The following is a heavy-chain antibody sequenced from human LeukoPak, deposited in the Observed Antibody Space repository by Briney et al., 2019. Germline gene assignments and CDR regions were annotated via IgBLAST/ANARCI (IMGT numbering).Heavy chain of an antibody. CDR3: ARGNYRDPYGQTLDYYYGMDV. CDR1: GGSISSSSYS. V-gene: IGHV4-39*07. J-gene: IGHJ6*02. Sequence: KPSETLSLTCTVSGGSISSSSYSWGWIRQPPGKGLEWIGEINHSGSTNYNPSLKSRVTISVDTSKNQFSLKLSSVTAADTAVYYCARGNYRDPYGQTLDYYYGMDVWGQGTTVTVSS. CDR2: INHSGST. D-gene: IGHD3-10*01.